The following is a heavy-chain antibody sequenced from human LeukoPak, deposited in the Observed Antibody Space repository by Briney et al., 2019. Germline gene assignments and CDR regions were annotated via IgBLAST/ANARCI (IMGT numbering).Heavy chain of an antibody. Sequence: SVRVFCKASGGTFSSYAISWVRQAPGQGLEGMGGIIPIFGTANYAQKFQGRVTITTDESTSTAYMELSSLRSEDTAVYYCARERWTARRDANWFDPWGQGTLVTVSS. CDR2: IIPIFGTA. CDR3: ARERWTARRDANWFDP. J-gene: IGHJ5*02. V-gene: IGHV1-69*05. CDR1: GGTFSSYA. D-gene: IGHD6-6*01.